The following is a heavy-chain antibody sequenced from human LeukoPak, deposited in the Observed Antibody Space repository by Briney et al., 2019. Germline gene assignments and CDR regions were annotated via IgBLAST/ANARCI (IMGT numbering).Heavy chain of an antibody. CDR2: IYYSGST. D-gene: IGHD4-17*01. CDR3: ARGGTTVTTLY. J-gene: IGHJ4*02. V-gene: IGHV4-59*05. CDR1: GGSISSYY. Sequence: SETLSLTCTVSGGSISSYYWSWIRQPPGKGLEWIGSIYYSGSTYYNPSLKSRVTISVDTSKNQFSLKLSSVTAADTAVYYCARGGTTVTTLYWGQGTLITVSS.